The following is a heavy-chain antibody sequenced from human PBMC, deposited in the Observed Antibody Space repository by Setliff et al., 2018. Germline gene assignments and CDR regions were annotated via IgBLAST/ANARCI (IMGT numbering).Heavy chain of an antibody. CDR2: IWYDGSNK. CDR1: GFTFSSYG. J-gene: IGHJ4*02. V-gene: IGHV3-33*01. Sequence: GGSLRLSCAASGFTFSSYGMHWVRQAPGKGLEWVAVIWYDGSNKYYADAVKGRFTISRDNSKNTLYLQMNSLRAEDTAVYYCARGGNLIYYFDYWGQGTLVTVSS. D-gene: IGHD2-15*01. CDR3: ARGGNLIYYFDY.